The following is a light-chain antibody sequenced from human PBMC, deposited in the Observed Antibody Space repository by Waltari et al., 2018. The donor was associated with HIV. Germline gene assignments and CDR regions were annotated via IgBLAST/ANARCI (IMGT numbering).Light chain of an antibody. Sequence: QSALPQPASVSGSPGQSITISCTGTNSDVGGYNFVSWYQQHPGKAPKLLIFEVTNRPAGISSRVAGSKSGNTAAMTISGLQAEDKADYYCSSYTSTTTIVFGGGTKVTVL. CDR2: EVT. J-gene: IGLJ2*01. V-gene: IGLV2-14*01. CDR1: NSDVGGYNF. CDR3: SSYTSTTTIV.